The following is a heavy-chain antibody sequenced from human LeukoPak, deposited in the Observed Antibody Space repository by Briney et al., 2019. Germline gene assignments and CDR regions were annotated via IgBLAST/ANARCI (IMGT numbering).Heavy chain of an antibody. CDR3: ARGVGSYPHDY. J-gene: IGHJ4*02. D-gene: IGHD1-26*01. Sequence: PSETLSLTCAVYGGSFSGYYWSWIRQPPGKGLEWIGEINHSGSTNYNPSLKSRVTISVDTSKNQFSLKLSSVTAADTAEYYCARGVGSYPHDYWGQGTLVTVSS. V-gene: IGHV4-34*01. CDR1: GGSFSGYY. CDR2: INHSGST.